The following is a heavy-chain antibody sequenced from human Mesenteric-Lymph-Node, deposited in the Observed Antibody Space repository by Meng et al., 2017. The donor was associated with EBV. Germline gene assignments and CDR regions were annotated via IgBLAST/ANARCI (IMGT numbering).Heavy chain of an antibody. CDR3: APGLSCSGGTCYSYFQH. Sequence: QVQLVQAGAEVRKPGASVKVSCKASGYTFTNFALNWVRQAPGQGLEWMGWINTDTGNPTYAQGFTGRFVFSLDTSVSTAYLQISSLKAEDTAVYYCAPGLSCSGGTCYSYFQHWGQGTLVTVSS. D-gene: IGHD2-15*01. J-gene: IGHJ1*01. CDR2: INTDTGNP. CDR1: GYTFTNFA. V-gene: IGHV7-4-1*02.